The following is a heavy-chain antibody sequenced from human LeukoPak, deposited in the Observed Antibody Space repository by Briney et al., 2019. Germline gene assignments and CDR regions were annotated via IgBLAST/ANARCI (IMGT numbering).Heavy chain of an antibody. CDR3: ANREPAGD. CDR1: GFTFSSYT. Sequence: KPGGSLRLSCAVSGFTFSSYTMIWVRQAPGKGLEWVSAIDSSGNIYYADSVKGRFTISRDDAKSSLYLRMNSLRAEDTAMYYCANREPAGDWGQGTLVTVSS. CDR2: IDSSGNI. J-gene: IGHJ4*02. D-gene: IGHD1-1*01. V-gene: IGHV3-21*01.